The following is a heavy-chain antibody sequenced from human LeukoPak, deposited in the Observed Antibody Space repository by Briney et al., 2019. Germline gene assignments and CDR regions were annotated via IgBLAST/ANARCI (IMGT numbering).Heavy chain of an antibody. CDR1: GYTFTGYY. CDR3: ARGRVTVVSSHYFDS. Sequence: ASVKVSCTASGYTFTGYYIHWVRQAPGQGLEWMGWINPNSGGTIYAQNFQGRVTMTRDTSITTAYMDLSRLRSDDTALYFCARGRVTVVSSHYFDSWGQGTLVTVSS. D-gene: IGHD4-23*01. J-gene: IGHJ4*02. V-gene: IGHV1-2*02. CDR2: INPNSGGT.